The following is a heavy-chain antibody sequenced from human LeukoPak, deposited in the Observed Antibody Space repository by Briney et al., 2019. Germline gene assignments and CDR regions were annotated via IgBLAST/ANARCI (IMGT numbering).Heavy chain of an antibody. Sequence: PGGSLRLSCAASGITFGTHAMSWVRQAPGKGLEWVSAINGGGDTSFYADSVKGRFTISRDNSKNTLYLQMNSLRAEDTAVYYCAKDLPYYDILTGYYKGYYYGMDVWGQGTTVTVSS. CDR3: AKDLPYYDILTGYYKGYYYGMDV. CDR2: INGGGDTS. J-gene: IGHJ6*02. V-gene: IGHV3-23*01. D-gene: IGHD3-9*01. CDR1: GITFGTHA.